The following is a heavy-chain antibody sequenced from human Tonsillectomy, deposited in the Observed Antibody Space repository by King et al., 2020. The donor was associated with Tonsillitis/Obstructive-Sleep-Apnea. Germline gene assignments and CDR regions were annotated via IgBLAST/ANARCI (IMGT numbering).Heavy chain of an antibody. D-gene: IGHD3-3*01. CDR2: IYSGGST. V-gene: IGHV3-53*01. Sequence: VQLVESGGGLIQPGGSLRLSCAASGFTVSSNYMGWVRQAPGKGLEWVSVIYSGGSTYYADSVKGRFPISRDNSKNTLYLQMNSLRAEDTAVYYCARAPLGYEYYWYFDLWGRGTLVTVSS. CDR3: ARAPLGYEYYWYFDL. J-gene: IGHJ2*01. CDR1: GFTVSSNY.